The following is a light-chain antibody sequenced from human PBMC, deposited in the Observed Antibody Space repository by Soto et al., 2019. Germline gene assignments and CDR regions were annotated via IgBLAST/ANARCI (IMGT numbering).Light chain of an antibody. CDR3: SSYTSSPV. V-gene: IGLV2-14*01. CDR1: SSDVGGYNY. Sequence: QSALTQPASVSGSPGQSITISCTGTSSDVGGYNYVSWYQQHPGKAPKLMIYEVSNRPSGVSNRFSGSKSGNTASLTISGLRAEDEADYYCSSYTSSPVFGGGTKVTVL. J-gene: IGLJ2*01. CDR2: EVS.